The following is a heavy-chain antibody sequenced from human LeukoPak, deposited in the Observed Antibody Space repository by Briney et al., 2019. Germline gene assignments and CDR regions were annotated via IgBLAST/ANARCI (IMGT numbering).Heavy chain of an antibody. Sequence: GGSLRLSCAASGFTFTTNAVSWVRQAPGKGLEWVSAVSGSGGDTYYAGSVKGRFTVSRDNSKNTLYLQMNSLRAEDTAVYYCARGGIRRTFDPWGQGTLVTVSS. CDR2: VSGSGGDT. V-gene: IGHV3-23*01. CDR1: GFTFTTNA. D-gene: IGHD1-14*01. J-gene: IGHJ5*02. CDR3: ARGGIRRTFDP.